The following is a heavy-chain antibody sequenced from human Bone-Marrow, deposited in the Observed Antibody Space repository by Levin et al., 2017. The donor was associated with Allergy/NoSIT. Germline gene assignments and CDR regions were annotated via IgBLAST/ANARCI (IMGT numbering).Heavy chain of an antibody. J-gene: IGHJ5*02. CDR3: ARGGVLGYCSSTNCYAGLDT. V-gene: IGHV4-59*01. D-gene: IGHD2-2*01. CDR1: GASISSYY. CDR2: IYKSGTT. Sequence: SETLSLTCNVSGASISSYYWTWIRQPPGKGLEWIGYIYKSGTTSYNPSLKSRVTISVDTSKKQVSLKVNSVSDADTGVYYCARGGVLGYCSSTNCYAGLDTWGQGTLVTVSS.